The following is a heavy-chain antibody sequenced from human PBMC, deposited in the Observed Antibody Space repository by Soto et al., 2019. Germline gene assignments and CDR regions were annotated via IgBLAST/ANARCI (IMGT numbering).Heavy chain of an antibody. J-gene: IGHJ5*02. CDR1: ECTFSNYW. D-gene: IGHD2-8*02. V-gene: IGHV3-7*03. CDR2: IKQDGSEK. CDR3: ARDPGFCTGGACRWFDP. Sequence: EVQLVESGGGLVQPGGSLRLSCVASECTFSNYWMSWVRQAPGKGLEWVANIKQDGSEKYYADSVKGRFTISRDNAKNSLSLQMNSLRAEDTAMYFCARDPGFCTGGACRWFDPWGRGTLVTVSS.